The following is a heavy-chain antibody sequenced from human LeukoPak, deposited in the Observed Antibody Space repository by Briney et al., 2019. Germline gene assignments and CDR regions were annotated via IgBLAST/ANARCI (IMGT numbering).Heavy chain of an antibody. J-gene: IGHJ3*02. CDR3: ARGLRYYDSSGYYSEADAFDI. CDR1: GYTFTSYD. D-gene: IGHD3-22*01. Sequence: GASVKVSCKASGYTFTSYDINWVRQATGQGLEWMGWMNPNSGNTGYAQKFQGRVTMTRNTSISTAYMELSSLRPEDTAVYYCARGLRYYDSSGYYSEADAFDIWGEGTMVTVSS. CDR2: MNPNSGNT. V-gene: IGHV1-8*01.